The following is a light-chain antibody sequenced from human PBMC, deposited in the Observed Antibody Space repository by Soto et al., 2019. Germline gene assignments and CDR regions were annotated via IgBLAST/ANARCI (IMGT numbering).Light chain of an antibody. Sequence: QSALTQPASVSGSPGQSITISCTGTSSDVGFYNYVSWYQQQHPGKAPKLMIYDVYARPSGVSHRFSGSKSGNTASLTISGLQSDDEADYYCSSYTNTMSYVFGTGTKVTVL. CDR2: DVY. V-gene: IGLV2-14*03. CDR3: SSYTNTMSYV. J-gene: IGLJ1*01. CDR1: SSDVGFYNY.